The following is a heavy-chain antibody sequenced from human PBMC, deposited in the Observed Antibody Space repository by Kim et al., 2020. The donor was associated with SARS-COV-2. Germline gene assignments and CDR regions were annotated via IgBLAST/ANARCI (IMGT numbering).Heavy chain of an antibody. Sequence: SETLSLTCTVSGGSVSSGSYYWSWIRQPPGKGLEWIGYIYYSGSTNYNPSLKSRVTISVDTSKNQFSLKLSSVTAADTAVYYCARVKDSYYYGSAQGERWFDPWGQGTLVTVSS. CDR3: ARVKDSYYYGSAQGERWFDP. V-gene: IGHV4-61*01. D-gene: IGHD3-10*01. J-gene: IGHJ5*02. CDR2: IYYSGST. CDR1: GGSVSSGSYY.